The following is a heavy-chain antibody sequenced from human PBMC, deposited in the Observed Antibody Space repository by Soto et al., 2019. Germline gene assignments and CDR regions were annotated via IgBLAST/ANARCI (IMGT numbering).Heavy chain of an antibody. D-gene: IGHD3-9*01. CDR1: GGSFSGYY. V-gene: IGHV4-34*01. Sequence: PSETLSLTCAVYGGSFSGYYWSWIRQPPGKGLEWIGEINHSGSTNYNPSLKSRVTISVDTSKNQFSLKLSSVTAADTAVYYCATARYYDILTGYDAFDIWGQGTMVTVSS. CDR2: INHSGST. CDR3: ATARYYDILTGYDAFDI. J-gene: IGHJ3*02.